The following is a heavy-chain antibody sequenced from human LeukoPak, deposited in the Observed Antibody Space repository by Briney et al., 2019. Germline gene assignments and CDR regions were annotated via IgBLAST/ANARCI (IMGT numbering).Heavy chain of an antibody. D-gene: IGHD7-27*01. Sequence: GESLKISCKGSGYSFTSYWIGWVRQMPGKGLEWMVLIHPGDSYNRYRQSFRAQVTGSANKSISTAYLQWNNLKASDTGMYYCARQAGLSPTGDSIPFDHWGQGTLVIASS. CDR3: ARQAGLSPTGDSIPFDH. CDR2: IHPGDSYN. V-gene: IGHV5-51*01. CDR1: GYSFTSYW. J-gene: IGHJ4*02.